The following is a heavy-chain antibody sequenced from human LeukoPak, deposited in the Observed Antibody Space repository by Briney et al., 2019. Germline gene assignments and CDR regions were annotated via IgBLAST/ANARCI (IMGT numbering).Heavy chain of an antibody. Sequence: SESVSLTCAVYGESFSCYYWSWMRQPPGKGLEWIGEINHSGSTNYNPSLKSRVTISVDTSKNQFSLKLSSVTAADTAVYYCARETRPVANLFDYWGQGTLVTVSS. D-gene: IGHD5-12*01. CDR2: INHSGST. CDR3: ARETRPVANLFDY. CDR1: GESFSCYY. J-gene: IGHJ4*02. V-gene: IGHV4-34*01.